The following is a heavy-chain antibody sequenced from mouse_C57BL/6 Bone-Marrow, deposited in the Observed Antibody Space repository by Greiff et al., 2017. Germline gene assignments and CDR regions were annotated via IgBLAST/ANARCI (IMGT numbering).Heavy chain of an antibody. V-gene: IGHV1-52*01. D-gene: IGHD2-3*01. J-gene: IGHJ4*01. CDR3: ARNEMAGGYYAMDY. CDR2: IDPSDSET. CDR1: GYTFTSYW. Sequence: QVQLQQPGAELVRPGSSVKLSCKASGYTFTSYWMHWVKQRPIQGLEWIGNIDPSDSETHYNQKFKDKATLTVDTSSSTAYMQLSSLTSEDSAVYYCARNEMAGGYYAMDYWGQGTSVTVSS.